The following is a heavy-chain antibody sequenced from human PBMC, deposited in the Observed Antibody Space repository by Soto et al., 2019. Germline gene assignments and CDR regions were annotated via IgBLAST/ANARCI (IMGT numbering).Heavy chain of an antibody. CDR3: TRDHF. CDR2: IKEDATQK. J-gene: IGHJ4*02. V-gene: IGHV3-7*05. Sequence: GSLRLSCVGSGFTSRGFWMGWVRQAPGKGLEWVANIKEDATQKNYVDSVRGRFTISRDTATISLYLQMNSLRADDTAVYYCTRDHFWGQGTLVTVSS. CDR1: GFTSRGFW.